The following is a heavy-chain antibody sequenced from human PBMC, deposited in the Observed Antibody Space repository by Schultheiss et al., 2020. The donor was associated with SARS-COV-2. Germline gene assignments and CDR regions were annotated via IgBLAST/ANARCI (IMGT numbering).Heavy chain of an antibody. CDR1: GFTFSNYS. D-gene: IGHD2-15*01. CDR2: ISGSGKNT. V-gene: IGHV3-23*01. Sequence: GGSLRLSCAMSGFTFSNYSMTWVRQAPEKGLEWVSSISGSGKNTYYADSLRGRFTISRDNSKNTLYLQMNSLTAEDTAVYYCAKVAVAGATDRHLDCWGQGTLVTVSS. J-gene: IGHJ4*02. CDR3: AKVAVAGATDRHLDC.